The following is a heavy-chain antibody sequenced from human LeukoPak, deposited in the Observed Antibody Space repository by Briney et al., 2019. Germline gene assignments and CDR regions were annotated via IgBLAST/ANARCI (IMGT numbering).Heavy chain of an antibody. CDR3: ARRNYGSPRWFDP. Sequence: GASVTVSCKASGYTFSSYDINWVRQATGQGLEWMGWMNPKSGNTAYAQKFQGRVTMTRNTSITTAYMELNSLRSEDTAVYYCARRNYGSPRWFDPWGQGTLVTVSS. CDR2: MNPKSGNT. D-gene: IGHD5-24*01. V-gene: IGHV1-8*01. J-gene: IGHJ5*02. CDR1: GYTFSSYD.